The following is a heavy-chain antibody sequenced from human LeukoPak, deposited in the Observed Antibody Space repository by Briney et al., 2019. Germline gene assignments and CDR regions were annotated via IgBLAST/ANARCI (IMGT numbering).Heavy chain of an antibody. CDR3: ARPQLLSPFDI. V-gene: IGHV1-2*02. D-gene: IGHD2-2*01. Sequence: ASVKVSCKASGGTFSSHALSWVRQAPGQGLEWLGWINPNSGGTKYAQKFQGRVTMTRDPSISTAYMELSRLKSDDTAVYYCARPQLLSPFDIWGQGTMVTVSS. CDR1: GGTFSSHA. CDR2: INPNSGGT. J-gene: IGHJ3*02.